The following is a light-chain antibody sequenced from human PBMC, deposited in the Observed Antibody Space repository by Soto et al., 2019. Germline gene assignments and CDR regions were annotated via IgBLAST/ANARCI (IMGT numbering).Light chain of an antibody. V-gene: IGLV2-14*01. J-gene: IGLJ1*01. CDR2: EVN. CDR1: SSDIGGYNF. CDR3: FSYTTGTTNV. Sequence: QSALTQAASVSGSPRQSITISCDGTSSDIGGYNFVSWYQQHPGKAPKLMIFEVNKRPSGVSNRFSGSKSGNTDSLTISGLQADDEADYFCFSYTTGTTNVFGNGTKLTVL.